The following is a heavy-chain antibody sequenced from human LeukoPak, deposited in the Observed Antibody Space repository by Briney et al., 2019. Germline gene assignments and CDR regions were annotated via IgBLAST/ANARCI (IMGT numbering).Heavy chain of an antibody. Sequence: SQTLSLTCAISGDSVSSNSVAWNWIRQSPSRGLELLGRTYYRSKWYNDYAVSVKSRITINPDTSKNQFSLQLSSVTPKDTAVYFCARGWYYFDYWGQGTLVTVSS. CDR3: ARGWYYFDY. D-gene: IGHD6-19*01. J-gene: IGHJ4*02. CDR2: TYYRSKWYN. V-gene: IGHV6-1*01. CDR1: GDSVSSNSVA.